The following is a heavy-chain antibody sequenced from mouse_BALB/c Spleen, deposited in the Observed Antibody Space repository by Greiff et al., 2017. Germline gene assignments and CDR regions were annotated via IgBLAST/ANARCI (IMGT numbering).Heavy chain of an antibody. Sequence: EVMLVESGGGLVKPGGSLKLSCAASGFTFSDYYMYWVRQTPEKRLEWVATISDGGSYTYYPDSVKGRFTISRDNAKNNLYLQMSSLKSEDTAMYYCARGEDYGNPAWFAYWGQGTLVTVSA. CDR2: ISDGGSYT. CDR3: ARGEDYGNPAWFAY. V-gene: IGHV5-4*02. CDR1: GFTFSDYY. D-gene: IGHD2-1*01. J-gene: IGHJ3*01.